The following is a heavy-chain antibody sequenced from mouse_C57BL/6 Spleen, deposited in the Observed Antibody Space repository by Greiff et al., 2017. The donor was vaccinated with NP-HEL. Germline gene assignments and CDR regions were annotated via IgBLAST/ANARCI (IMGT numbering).Heavy chain of an antibody. D-gene: IGHD2-4*01. CDR2: ISSGGSYT. Sequence: EVHLVESGGDLVKPGGSLKLSCAASGFTFSSYGMSWVRQTPDKRLEWVATISSGGSYTYYPDSVKGRFTISRDNAKNTLYLQMSSLKSEDTAMYYCARHGYYDYDDGYYFDYWGQGTTLTVSS. CDR1: GFTFSSYG. V-gene: IGHV5-6*01. CDR3: ARHGYYDYDDGYYFDY. J-gene: IGHJ2*01.